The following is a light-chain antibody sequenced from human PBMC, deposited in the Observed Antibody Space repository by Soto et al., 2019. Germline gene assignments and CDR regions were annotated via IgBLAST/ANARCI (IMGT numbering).Light chain of an antibody. CDR1: RDITNH. Sequence: EIVMTQSLATLSVSPGETVTLSCRASRDITNHLAWYHQKPGQSPKLLIYAASTRATGIPARFSGSGSGVEFTLTISSLQSEDIGLYFCQQYNNWPLTFGGGTRV. CDR2: AAS. J-gene: IGKJ4*01. CDR3: QQYNNWPLT. V-gene: IGKV3-15*01.